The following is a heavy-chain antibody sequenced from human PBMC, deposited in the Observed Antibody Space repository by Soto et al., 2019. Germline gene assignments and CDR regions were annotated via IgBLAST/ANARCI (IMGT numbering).Heavy chain of an antibody. CDR1: GGSISSSSYY. J-gene: IGHJ5*02. CDR2: IYYSGST. Sequence: PSETLSLTCTVSGGSISSSSYYWGWIRQPPGKGLEWIGSIYYSGSTYYNPSLKSRVTISVDTSKNQFSLKLSSVTAADTAVYNCARHAHRRAAAGNWFDPWGQGTLVTAPQ. D-gene: IGHD6-13*01. V-gene: IGHV4-39*01. CDR3: ARHAHRRAAAGNWFDP.